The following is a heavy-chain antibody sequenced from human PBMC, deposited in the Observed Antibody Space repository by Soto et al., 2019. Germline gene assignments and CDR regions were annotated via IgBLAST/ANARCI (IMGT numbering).Heavy chain of an antibody. CDR2: IIPIFDAT. V-gene: IGHV1-69*01. D-gene: IGHD3-10*01. CDR1: GGTFSRHS. J-gene: IGHJ4*02. CDR3: ARDLTSVRGS. Sequence: QVQMVQSGAEVKKPGSSARVSCKVSGGTFSRHSISWVRQAPGQGLEWMGGIIPIFDATQYAQKFQGRLTITADESTITFHMYLSGLIPEDTAIFYCARDLTSVRGSWGQGTLVSVS.